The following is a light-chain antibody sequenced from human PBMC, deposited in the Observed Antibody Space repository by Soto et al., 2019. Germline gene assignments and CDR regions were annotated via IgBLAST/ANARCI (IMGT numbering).Light chain of an antibody. CDR2: WAS. J-gene: IGKJ4*01. V-gene: IGKV4-1*01. CDR1: QSVLYNSNNKNY. Sequence: DIVVTQSPESLAVSLGERATINCKSSQSVLYNSNNKNYLAWYQQKPGQPPKLLIYWASTRESGVPDRFSGSGSGTDFTLIISSLQAEDVAVYYCQQYFGTPLTFGGGTKVDIK. CDR3: QQYFGTPLT.